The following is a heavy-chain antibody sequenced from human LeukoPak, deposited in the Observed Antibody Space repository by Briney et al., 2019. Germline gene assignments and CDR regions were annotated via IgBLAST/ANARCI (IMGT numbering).Heavy chain of an antibody. CDR2: IYHSGST. D-gene: IGHD1-26*01. V-gene: IGHV4-30-2*01. Sequence: SETLSLTCNVSGDSITSVGYYWSWIRQPPGKGLEWIGYIYHSGSTYYNPFLKSRVTISVDRSKNQFSLKVTSVTAADTAVYYCARDDGSTGVDYWGQGTLVTVSS. CDR3: ARDDGSTGVDY. CDR1: GDSITSVGYY. J-gene: IGHJ4*02.